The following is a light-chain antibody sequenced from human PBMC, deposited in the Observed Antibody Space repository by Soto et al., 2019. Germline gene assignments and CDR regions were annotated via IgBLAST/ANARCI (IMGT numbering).Light chain of an antibody. CDR1: QGINSW. J-gene: IGKJ4*01. Sequence: DIQMTQSPSSVSASVGDRVTITCRASQGINSWLAWYQQKPGKAPKLMISAASSLQSGGPSRFSGSGSGTDFTLTISSLQPEDFANYYCQLHYIVPGTFGGGTKVEIK. V-gene: IGKV1D-12*01. CDR2: AAS. CDR3: QLHYIVPGT.